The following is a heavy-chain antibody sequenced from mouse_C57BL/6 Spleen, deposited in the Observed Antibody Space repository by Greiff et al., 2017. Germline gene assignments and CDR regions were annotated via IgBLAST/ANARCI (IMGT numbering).Heavy chain of an antibody. V-gene: IGHV1-66*01. CDR3: AREGGNYAMDY. CDR1: GYSFTSYY. J-gene: IGHJ4*01. CDR2: IYPGSGNT. Sequence: VQLQQSGPELVKPGASVKISCKASGYSFTSYYIHWVKQRPGQGLEWIGWIYPGSGNTKYNEKFKGKATLTADTSSSTAYMQRSSLTSEDSAVYYCAREGGNYAMDYWGQGTSVTVSS.